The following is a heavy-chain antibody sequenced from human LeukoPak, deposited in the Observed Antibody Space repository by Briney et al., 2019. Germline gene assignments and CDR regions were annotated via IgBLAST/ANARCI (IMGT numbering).Heavy chain of an antibody. CDR3: ARDRYSSGWVYNWFDP. J-gene: IGHJ5*02. CDR2: INAGNGNT. V-gene: IGHV1-3*01. D-gene: IGHD6-19*01. Sequence: GASVTVSCTASGYTFTSYSMHWVRQAPGQRLEWMGCINAGNGNTKYSQKFQGRVTITRDTSASTAYMELSSLRSEDTAVYYCARDRYSSGWVYNWFDPWGQGTLVTISS. CDR1: GYTFTSYS.